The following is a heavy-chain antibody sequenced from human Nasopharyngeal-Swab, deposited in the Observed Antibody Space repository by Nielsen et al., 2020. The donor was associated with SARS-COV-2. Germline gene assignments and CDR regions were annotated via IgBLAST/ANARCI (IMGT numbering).Heavy chain of an antibody. CDR1: GFTFTTSA. CDR2: IVVGSGNT. V-gene: IGHV1-58*01. CDR3: AAGSAYYDSSDNTFDY. D-gene: IGHD3-22*01. Sequence: SVKVSCRASGFTFTTSAVQWVRQPRGQRLEWIGWIVVGSGNTNYAQKFQERVTITRDMSTSTAYMELSSLRSEDTAVYYCAAGSAYYDSSDNTFDYWGQGTLVTVSS. J-gene: IGHJ4*02.